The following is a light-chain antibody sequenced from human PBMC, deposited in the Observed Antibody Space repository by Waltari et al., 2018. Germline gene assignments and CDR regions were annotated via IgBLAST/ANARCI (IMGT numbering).Light chain of an antibody. CDR3: SSYAGRDILV. CDR1: SSDVGGYNY. CDR2: EVY. J-gene: IGLJ2*01. V-gene: IGLV2-8*01. Sequence: QSALTQPPSASGSPGQSVAISCTGTSSDVGGYNYVSWYQQHPGKAPRLMIYEVYKRPSGVPDRFSGSKAGNTASLTVSGLQAEDEADYYCSSYAGRDILVFDGGTRLTVL.